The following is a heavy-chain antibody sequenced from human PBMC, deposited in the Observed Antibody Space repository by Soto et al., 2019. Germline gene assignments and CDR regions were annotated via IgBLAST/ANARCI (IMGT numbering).Heavy chain of an antibody. CDR1: GYTFTSYG. CDR2: ISAYNGNT. CDR3: ARDWAYYYDSSAPPFGY. V-gene: IGHV1-18*01. J-gene: IGHJ4*02. Sequence: ASVKVSFKASGYTFTSYGISWLRQAPGQGLEWMGWISAYNGNTNYAQKLQGRVTMTTDTSTSTAYMELRSLRSDDTAVYYCARDWAYYYDSSAPPFGYWGQGTLVTVSS. D-gene: IGHD3-22*01.